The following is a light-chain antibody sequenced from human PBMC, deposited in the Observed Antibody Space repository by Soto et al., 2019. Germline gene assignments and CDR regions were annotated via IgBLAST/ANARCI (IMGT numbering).Light chain of an antibody. V-gene: IGKV1-5*01. CDR1: QIISSW. CDR2: DAS. Sequence: DLQITQSPSPLSASVGDRVTTTCRASQIISSWLAWYQQKPGKAPKLLIYDASSLESGVPSRFSGSGSGTEFTLTISSLQPDDFETYYCQHLETFGQGTKVEIK. CDR3: QHLET. J-gene: IGKJ1*01.